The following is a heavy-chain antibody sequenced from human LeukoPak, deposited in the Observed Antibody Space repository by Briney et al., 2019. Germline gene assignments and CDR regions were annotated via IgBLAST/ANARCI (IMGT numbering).Heavy chain of an antibody. J-gene: IGHJ6*03. V-gene: IGHV3-7*01. CDR3: ARDTLSTGSWYGGTYYYYYYMDV. Sequence: GGSLRLSCAASGFTFDDYGMSWVRQAPGKGLEWVANIKQDGSEKYYVDTVKGRFTISRDNAKNSLYLQMNSLRAEDTAVYYCARDTLSTGSWYGGTYYYYYYMDVWGKGTTVTISS. CDR1: GFTFDDYG. D-gene: IGHD6-13*01. CDR2: IKQDGSEK.